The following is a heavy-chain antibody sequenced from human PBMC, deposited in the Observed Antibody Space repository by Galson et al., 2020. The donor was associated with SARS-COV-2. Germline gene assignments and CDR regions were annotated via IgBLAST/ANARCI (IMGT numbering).Heavy chain of an antibody. J-gene: IGHJ4*02. Sequence: ASETLSLTCAVYGGSFSGYYWSWIRQPPGKGLEWIGEINHSGSTNYNPSLKSRVTISIDTSKNQFSLKLSSVTAADTAVYYCARGTRDITMIVMIVTTVSYYLDYWGQGTLVTVSS. V-gene: IGHV4-34*01. CDR3: ARGTRDITMIVMIVTTVSYYLDY. CDR1: GGSFSGYY. D-gene: IGHD3-22*01. CDR2: INHSGST.